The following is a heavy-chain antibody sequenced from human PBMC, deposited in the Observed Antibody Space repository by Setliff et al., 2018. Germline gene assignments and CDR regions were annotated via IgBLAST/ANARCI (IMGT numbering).Heavy chain of an antibody. J-gene: IGHJ4*02. CDR2: IYYSGST. CDR1: GGSISSGGYY. CDR3: ARGTFDTSGYFPYPIGY. Sequence: SETLSLTCTVSGGSISSGGYYWSWIRQHPGKGLEWIGYIYYSGSTYYNPSLKSRVTMSVDTSKNQFSLKLRSVTAADTAMYYCARGTFDTSGYFPYPIGYWGQGTLVTVSS. V-gene: IGHV4-31*03. D-gene: IGHD3-22*01.